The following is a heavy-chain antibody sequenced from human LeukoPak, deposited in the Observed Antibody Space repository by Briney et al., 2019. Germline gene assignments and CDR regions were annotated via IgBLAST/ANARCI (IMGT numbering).Heavy chain of an antibody. CDR3: ATVRGYSYGSGARFDY. J-gene: IGHJ4*02. V-gene: IGHV3-9*01. Sequence: GGSLRLSCAASGFTFDDYAMHWVRQAPGKGLEWVSGISWNSGSIGYADSVKGRFTISRDNAKNSLYLQMNSLRAEDTALYYCATVRGYSYGSGARFDYWGQGTLVTVSS. CDR1: GFTFDDYA. D-gene: IGHD5-18*01. CDR2: ISWNSGSI.